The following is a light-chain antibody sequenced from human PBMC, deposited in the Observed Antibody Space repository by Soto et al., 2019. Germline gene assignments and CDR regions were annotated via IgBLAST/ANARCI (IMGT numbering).Light chain of an antibody. V-gene: IGLV3-21*02. CDR1: NIGSKS. J-gene: IGLJ1*01. CDR2: DDS. Sequence: SSDLSHPPWVRADRGQTHRITSVGNNIGSKSVHWYQQKPGQAPVLVVYDDSDRPSGIPERFSGSNSGNKATLTISRVEAGDEADYYCQVWDSSSDHYVFGTGTKVTVL. CDR3: QVWDSSSDHYV.